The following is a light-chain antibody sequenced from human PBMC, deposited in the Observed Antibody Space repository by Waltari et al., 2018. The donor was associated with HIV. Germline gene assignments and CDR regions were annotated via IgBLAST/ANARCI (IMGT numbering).Light chain of an antibody. J-gene: IGLJ2*01. CDR2: TND. Sequence: QSVLTQPPSASGTPGQRVTISCSGSSSNIGSHSVNWYQQLPGTAPKLLIYTNDQRPSGVPDRFSGSKSGTSASLAITVLQSKGEADYYCAAWDDSLSGVICGGGTKLPVL. CDR1: SSNIGSHS. CDR3: AAWDDSLSGVI. V-gene: IGLV1-44*01.